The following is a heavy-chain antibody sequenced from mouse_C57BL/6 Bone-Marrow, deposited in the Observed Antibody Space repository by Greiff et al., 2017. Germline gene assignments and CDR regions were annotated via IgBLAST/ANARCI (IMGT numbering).Heavy chain of an antibody. V-gene: IGHV1-69*01. J-gene: IGHJ4*01. CDR3: AVDRGCAVDY. D-gene: IGHD3-2*01. CDR2: IDPSDSYT. CDR1: GYTFTSYW. Sequence: VQLQQPGAELVMPGASVKLSCKASGYTFTSYWMHWVKQRPGQGLEWIGEIDPSDSYTNYTQKFKGKSTLTVDKSSSTAYMQLSSLTSEDSAVYFCAVDRGCAVDYWGQGTSVTVSS.